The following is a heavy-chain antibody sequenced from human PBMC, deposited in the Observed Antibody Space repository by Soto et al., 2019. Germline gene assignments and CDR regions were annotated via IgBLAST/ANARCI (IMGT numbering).Heavy chain of an antibody. D-gene: IGHD3-16*01. V-gene: IGHV1-2*02. CDR2: IDPKSGDT. Sequence: ASVKVSCKASGYTFTENQIHWLRRAPGQRLQWLGRIDPKSGDTTFAPTFQGRVTMTRDTSTNTAYLELTRLTSDDTAIYYCDRRNLLDYIRRCFHTCGLGTLVTVSA. J-gene: IGHJ5*02. CDR3: DRRNLLDYIRRCFHT. CDR1: GYTFTENQ.